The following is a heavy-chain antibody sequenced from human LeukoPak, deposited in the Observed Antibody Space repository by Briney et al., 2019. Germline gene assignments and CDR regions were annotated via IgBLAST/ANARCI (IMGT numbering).Heavy chain of an antibody. CDR1: GFTFSSYS. CDR3: ARDGTTMVRGAPSRGSDY. CDR2: ISSSTSYI. V-gene: IGHV3-21*04. D-gene: IGHD3-10*01. J-gene: IGHJ4*02. Sequence: PGGSLRLSCAASGFTFSSYSMNWIRQAPGKGLEWVSSISSSTSYIYYADSVKGRFTISKDNAKNSLYLQMNSLRAEDTAVYYCARDGTTMVRGAPSRGSDYWGQGTLVTVSS.